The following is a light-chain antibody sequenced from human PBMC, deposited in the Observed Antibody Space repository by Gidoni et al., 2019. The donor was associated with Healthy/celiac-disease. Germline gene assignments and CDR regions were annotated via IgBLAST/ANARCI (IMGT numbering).Light chain of an antibody. J-gene: IGKJ4*01. V-gene: IGKV3-20*01. CDR2: GAS. CDR1: QSFSSSY. CDR3: QQYGSSPLLT. Sequence: IVLTQSPATLSLSPGERATLSCRSSQSFSSSYLAWYQQKPGQAPRPLIYGASSRATGIPDRGSGSGSGTDFTLTISRLEPEDFAVYYCQQYGSSPLLTFXGXTKVEIK.